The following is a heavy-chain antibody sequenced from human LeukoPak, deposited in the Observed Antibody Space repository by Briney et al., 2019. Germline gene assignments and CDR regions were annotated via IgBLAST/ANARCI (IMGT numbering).Heavy chain of an antibody. D-gene: IGHD2-2*01. Sequence: GASVKVSCKASGYTLTGYHMHWVRQAPGQGLEWMGWINPNSGGTNYAQKFQGRVTMTRDTSISTAYMELSRLRSDDTAVYYCARPYCSSTSCLDFDYWGQGTLVTVSS. CDR1: GYTLTGYH. J-gene: IGHJ4*02. CDR2: INPNSGGT. CDR3: ARPYCSSTSCLDFDY. V-gene: IGHV1-2*02.